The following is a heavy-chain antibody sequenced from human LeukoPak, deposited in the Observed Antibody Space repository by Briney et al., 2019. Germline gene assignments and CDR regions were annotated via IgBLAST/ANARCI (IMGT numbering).Heavy chain of an antibody. J-gene: IGHJ5*02. Sequence: SETLSLTCTVSGGSTSSYYWSWIRQPPGKGLEWIGYIYYSGSTNYNPSLKSRVTISVDTSKNQFSLKLSSVTAADTAVYYCARPYYDILTGYNWFDPWGQGTLVTVSS. CDR3: ARPYYDILTGYNWFDP. CDR2: IYYSGST. D-gene: IGHD3-9*01. CDR1: GGSTSSYY. V-gene: IGHV4-59*08.